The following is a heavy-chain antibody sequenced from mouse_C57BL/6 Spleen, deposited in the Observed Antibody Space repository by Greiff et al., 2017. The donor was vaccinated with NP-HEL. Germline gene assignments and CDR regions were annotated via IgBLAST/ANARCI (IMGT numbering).Heavy chain of an antibody. Sequence: VQLQQPGAELVKPGASVKLSCKASGYTFTSYWMHWVKQRPGQGLEWIGMIHPNSGSTNYNEKFKSKATLTVDKSSSTAYMQLSSLTSEDSAVYYCASWGDYGYYFDYWGQGTTLTVSS. D-gene: IGHD2-4*01. V-gene: IGHV1-64*01. J-gene: IGHJ2*01. CDR2: IHPNSGST. CDR1: GYTFTSYW. CDR3: ASWGDYGYYFDY.